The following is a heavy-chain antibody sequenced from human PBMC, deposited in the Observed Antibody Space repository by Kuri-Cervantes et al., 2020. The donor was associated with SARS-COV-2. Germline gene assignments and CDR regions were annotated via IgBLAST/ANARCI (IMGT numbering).Heavy chain of an antibody. CDR3: AREDYGGNSSGFDP. D-gene: IGHD4-23*01. CDR1: GGSISSYY. J-gene: IGHJ5*02. Sequence: SETLSLTCTVSGGSISSYYWGWIRQSPGKGLEWIGSIYYSGITYYSPSLEGRVTILVDTSKNQFSLKVKSVTAADTAVYYCAREDYGGNSSGFDPWGQGTLVTVSS. V-gene: IGHV4-39*07. CDR2: IYYSGIT.